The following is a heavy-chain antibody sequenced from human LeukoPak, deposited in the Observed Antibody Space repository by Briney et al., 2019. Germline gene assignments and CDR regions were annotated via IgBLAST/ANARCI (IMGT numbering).Heavy chain of an antibody. D-gene: IGHD5-24*01. CDR3: ARVEMATIFFDY. V-gene: IGHV4-30-2*01. CDR1: GGSISSGGYS. CDR2: IYHSGST. J-gene: IGHJ4*02. Sequence: SQTLSLTCAVSGGSISSGGYSWSWIRQPPGKGLEWIGYIYHSGSTYYNPSLKSRVTISVDRSKNQFSLKLSSVTAADTAVYYCARVEMATIFFDYWGQGTLVTVSS.